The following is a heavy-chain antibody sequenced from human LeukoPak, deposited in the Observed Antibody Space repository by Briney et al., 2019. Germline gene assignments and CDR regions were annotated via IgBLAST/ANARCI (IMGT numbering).Heavy chain of an antibody. V-gene: IGHV4-34*01. Sequence: SETLSLTCAVYGGSFSGYYWSWIRQPPGKGLEWIGEINHSGSTNYNPSLKSRVTISVDTSKNQFSLKLSSVTAADTAVYCCARLAAAGDYFDYWGQGTLVTVSS. J-gene: IGHJ4*02. CDR3: ARLAAAGDYFDY. CDR2: INHSGST. CDR1: GGSFSGYY. D-gene: IGHD6-13*01.